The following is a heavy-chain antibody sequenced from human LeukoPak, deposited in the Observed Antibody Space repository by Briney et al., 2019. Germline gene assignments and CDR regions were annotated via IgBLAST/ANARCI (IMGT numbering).Heavy chain of an antibody. Sequence: GGSLRVSCAASGFTFSSYAMHWVRQAPGQGLEYVSAISSNGGSTYYANSVKGRFTISRDNSKSTLYLQLGSLRAEDMAVYYCSRVHAQRSAFESWGQRTMVTVSS. D-gene: IGHD6-25*01. CDR1: GFTFSSYA. CDR2: ISSNGGST. V-gene: IGHV3-64*01. J-gene: IGHJ3*02. CDR3: SRVHAQRSAFES.